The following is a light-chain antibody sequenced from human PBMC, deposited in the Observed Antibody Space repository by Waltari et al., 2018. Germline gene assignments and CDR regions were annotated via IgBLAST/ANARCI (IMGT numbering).Light chain of an antibody. CDR2: DVS. CDR3: SSFISISARVV. CDR1: RSDPHTYNS. J-gene: IGLJ2*01. Sequence: QSALTQPASVSGSPGHSIPISCSGTRSDPHTYNSVSWYQQHPGRGPKLIIYDVSHRPSGVSSRFFGFKSGSTASLTISGLQAEDEALYFCSSFISISARVVFGGGTKLTVL. V-gene: IGLV2-14*03.